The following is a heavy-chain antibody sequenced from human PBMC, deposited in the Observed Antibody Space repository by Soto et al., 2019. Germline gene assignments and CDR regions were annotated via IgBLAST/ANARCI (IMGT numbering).Heavy chain of an antibody. D-gene: IGHD3-3*01. CDR3: ARGRSGDRRGGYEYYYKKV. CDR2: INPSGGST. Sequence: ASVKVSSKASEYTFTNYYSHWSRKPPGQGLEWMGIINPSGGSTSYAQKFQGRVTMSRDTSTSTVYMELSSLRSEDTAVYYCARGRSGDRRGGYEYYYKKVWRKGTTVTVAS. J-gene: IGHJ6*03. CDR1: EYTFTNYY. V-gene: IGHV1-46*03.